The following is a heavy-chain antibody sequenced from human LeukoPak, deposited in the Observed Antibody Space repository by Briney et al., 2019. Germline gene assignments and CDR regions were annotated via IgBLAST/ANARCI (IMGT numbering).Heavy chain of an antibody. J-gene: IGHJ4*02. Sequence: PSETLSLTCAVYGGSFSGYYWSWIRQPPGKGLEWIGEINHSGSTDYNPSLKSRVTISVDTSKNQFSLKLSSVTAADTAVNYCARGLGIAVAGTRAFDYWGQGTLVTVSS. CDR3: ARGLGIAVAGTRAFDY. D-gene: IGHD6-19*01. CDR2: INHSGST. V-gene: IGHV4-34*01. CDR1: GGSFSGYY.